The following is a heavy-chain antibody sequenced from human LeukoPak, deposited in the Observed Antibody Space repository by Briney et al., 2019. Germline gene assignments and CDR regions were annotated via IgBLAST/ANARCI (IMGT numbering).Heavy chain of an antibody. CDR3: ASLTTVTTSFDY. V-gene: IGHV4-39*07. CDR2: IYYSGST. J-gene: IGHJ4*02. CDR1: GGSISSSSYY. D-gene: IGHD4-17*01. Sequence: SETLSLTCTVSGGSISSSSYYWGWIRQPPGKGLEWIGSIYYSGSTYYNPSLKSRVTISVDTSKNQFSLKLSSVTAADTAVYYCASLTTVTTSFDYWGQGTLVTVSS.